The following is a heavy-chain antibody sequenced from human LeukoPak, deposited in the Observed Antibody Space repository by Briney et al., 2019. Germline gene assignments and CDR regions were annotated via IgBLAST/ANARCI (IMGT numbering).Heavy chain of an antibody. CDR2: ISAYNGNT. CDR1: GGTFSSYA. J-gene: IGHJ3*02. CDR3: ARVYDCSGTDAFDI. V-gene: IGHV1-18*01. D-gene: IGHD3-22*01. Sequence: ASVKVSCKASGGTFSSYAISWVRQAPGQGLEWMGWISAYNGNTNYAQKLQGRVTMTTDTSTSTAYMELRSLRSDDTAVYYCARVYDCSGTDAFDIWGQGTMVTVSS.